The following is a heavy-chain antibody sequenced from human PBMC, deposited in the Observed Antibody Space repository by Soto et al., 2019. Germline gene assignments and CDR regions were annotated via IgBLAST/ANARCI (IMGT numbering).Heavy chain of an antibody. D-gene: IGHD1-1*01. CDR3: ARGATIGTTDWFDP. CDR2: IYPGDSDT. CDR1: GYSFATYW. Sequence: EVHLVQSGAEVRKPGESLKISCKGSGYSFATYWIGWVRQMPGKGLEWMGMIYPGDSDTRYSPSLQGQVTISADKSINTSYLRWSSLKASDTAIYYCARGATIGTTDWFDPWGQGTLVTVSS. J-gene: IGHJ5*02. V-gene: IGHV5-51*03.